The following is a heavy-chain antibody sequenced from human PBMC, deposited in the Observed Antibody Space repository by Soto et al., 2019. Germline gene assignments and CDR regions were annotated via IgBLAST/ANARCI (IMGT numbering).Heavy chain of an antibody. CDR2: FDPEDGET. J-gene: IGHJ4*02. Sequence: ASVKVSCKVSGYTLTELSMHWVRQAPGKGLEWMGGFDPEDGETIYAQKFQGRVTMTEDTSTDTAYMELSSLRSEDTAVYYCATVEIVVVTAAMNYWGQGTLVTVSS. CDR3: ATVEIVVVTAAMNY. D-gene: IGHD2-2*03. V-gene: IGHV1-24*01. CDR1: GYTLTELS.